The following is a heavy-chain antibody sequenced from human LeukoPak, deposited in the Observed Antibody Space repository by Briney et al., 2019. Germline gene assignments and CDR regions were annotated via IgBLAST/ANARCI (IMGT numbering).Heavy chain of an antibody. CDR1: GGSISSYY. V-gene: IGHV4-59*01. D-gene: IGHD4-17*01. J-gene: IGHJ3*02. CDR3: AREEYYGVHDAFDI. Sequence: SETLSLTCTVSGGSISSYYWSWIRQPPGRGLEGFGYIYYSGSTNYNPSLKSRVTISVDTSKNQFSLKLSSVTAADTAVYYCAREEYYGVHDAFDIWGQGTMVTVSS. CDR2: IYYSGST.